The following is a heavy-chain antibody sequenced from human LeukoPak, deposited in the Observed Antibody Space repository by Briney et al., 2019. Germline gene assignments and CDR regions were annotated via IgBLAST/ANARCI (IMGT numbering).Heavy chain of an antibody. Sequence: GGSLRLSCAASGFTFSNYGMHWVRLAPGKGLEWVAFIRYDGTIKYYVDSVKGRFTVSRDNSKNTLYLQMNSLRAEDTAVYYCAKDVNVGGDYFDSWGQGTLVTVSS. J-gene: IGHJ4*02. CDR2: IRYDGTIK. CDR3: AKDVNVGGDYFDS. CDR1: GFTFSNYG. V-gene: IGHV3-30*02. D-gene: IGHD3-10*01.